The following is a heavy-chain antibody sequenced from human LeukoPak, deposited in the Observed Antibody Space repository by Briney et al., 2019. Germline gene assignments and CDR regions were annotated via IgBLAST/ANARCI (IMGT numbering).Heavy chain of an antibody. D-gene: IGHD3-3*01. V-gene: IGHV3-23*01. J-gene: IGHJ5*02. CDR2: ISGTGDST. CDR3: AKISPTTLYDSRGWFDP. CDR1: GFTFSSYW. Sequence: GGSLRLSCAASGFTFSSYWMSWVRQAPGKGLEWVSAISGTGDSTYYADSVKGRFTISRDNSKNTLYLQMNSLRAEDTAVYYCAKISPTTLYDSRGWFDPWGQGTLVTVSS.